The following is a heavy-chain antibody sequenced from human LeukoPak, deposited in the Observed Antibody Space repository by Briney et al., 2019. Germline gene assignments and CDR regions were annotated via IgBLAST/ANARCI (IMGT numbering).Heavy chain of an antibody. V-gene: IGHV4-38-2*02. J-gene: IGHJ4*02. D-gene: IGHD5-24*01. CDR3: ARIRDGYNDAFDY. Sequence: MTSETLSLTCTVSGYSISNGYYWGWIRQPPGKGLEFIGSVYHGGNTYYKASLKSRVTISVDTSKNQFSLKLSSVTAADTAMYYCARIRDGYNDAFDYWGQGTLLTISS. CDR1: GYSISNGYY. CDR2: VYHGGNT.